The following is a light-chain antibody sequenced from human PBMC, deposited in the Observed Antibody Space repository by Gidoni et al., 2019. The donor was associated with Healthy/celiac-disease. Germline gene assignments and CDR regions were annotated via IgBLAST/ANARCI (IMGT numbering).Light chain of an antibody. CDR2: GAS. CDR1: QSVSSSY. J-gene: IGKJ2*01. CDR3: QQYGSSRTT. Sequence: DIVLTQSPGTLSLSPGERATLSCRASQSVSSSYLAWYQQKPGQAPRLLISGASSRATGIPDWFSGSGAGTDFTLTISRLEPEDFAVYYCQQYGSSRTTFGQGTKLEIK. V-gene: IGKV3-20*01.